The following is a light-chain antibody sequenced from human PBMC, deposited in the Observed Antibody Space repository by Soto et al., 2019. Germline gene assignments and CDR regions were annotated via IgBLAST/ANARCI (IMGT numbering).Light chain of an antibody. CDR3: QSYDSSLSGSGV. CDR2: GNS. V-gene: IGLV1-40*01. Sequence: QAVVTQPPSVSGAPGQRVTISCTGSSSNIGAGYDVHWYQQLPGTAPKLLISGNSNRPSGVPDRFSGSKSGTSASLAITGLQAEDEADYYCQSYDSSLSGSGVFGGGTKLTVL. CDR1: SSNIGAGYD. J-gene: IGLJ2*01.